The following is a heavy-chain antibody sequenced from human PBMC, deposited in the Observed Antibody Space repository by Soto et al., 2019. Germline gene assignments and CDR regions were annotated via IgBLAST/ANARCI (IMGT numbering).Heavy chain of an antibody. J-gene: IGHJ6*02. CDR1: GFTFSSYA. Sequence: EVQLVESGGGLVLPGGSLRLSCAASGFTFSSYALHWLRQAPGKGLECVSAITSNGGNTEYANSVKGRFTISRDNSKNTLYLQMGSLRADNMAAYYCTRRMPFGTGMDDWGQGTTVTVSS. D-gene: IGHD6-13*01. V-gene: IGHV3-64*01. CDR2: ITSNGGNT. CDR3: TRRMPFGTGMDD.